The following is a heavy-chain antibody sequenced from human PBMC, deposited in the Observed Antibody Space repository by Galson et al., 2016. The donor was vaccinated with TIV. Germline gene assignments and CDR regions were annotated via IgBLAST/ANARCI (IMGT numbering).Heavy chain of an antibody. D-gene: IGHD6-13*01. Sequence: SVKVSCKASGYSFTSYGISWVRQAPGQGPEWMGWISTNNGDRKYVQKFQARVIMTTDTSTTTAFMELRSLKSDDTAVYYCAGGRYSNHGMDVWGQGTTVTVSS. V-gene: IGHV1-18*01. CDR2: ISTNNGDR. CDR1: GYSFTSYG. J-gene: IGHJ6*02. CDR3: AGGRYSNHGMDV.